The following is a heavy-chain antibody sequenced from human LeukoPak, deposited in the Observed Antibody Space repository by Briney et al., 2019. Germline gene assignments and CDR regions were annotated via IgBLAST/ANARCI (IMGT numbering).Heavy chain of an antibody. CDR2: ISAYNGNT. D-gene: IGHD2-2*01. V-gene: IGHV1-18*01. CDR1: GYTFTSQG. Sequence: ASVKVSCKASGYTFTSQGISWVRQAPGQGLEWMGWISAYNGNTNYAQKVQGRVTMTTDTSTSTAHMELRSLRSDDTAVYYCARDRLGMDQLRSSGWFDPWGQGTLVTVSS. J-gene: IGHJ5*02. CDR3: ARDRLGMDQLRSSGWFDP.